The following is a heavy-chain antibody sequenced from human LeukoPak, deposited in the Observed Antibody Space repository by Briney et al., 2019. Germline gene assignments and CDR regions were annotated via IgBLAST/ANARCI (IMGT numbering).Heavy chain of an antibody. CDR2: VNPNSGGT. Sequence: ASVKVSCKASGYTFTGYYMHWVRQAPGQGHEWMGRVNPNSGGTNYAQKFQGRVTMTRDTSISTAYMELSRLRSDDTAVYYCARRGIAVAGTLPLIDYWGQGTLVTVSS. CDR3: ARRGIAVAGTLPLIDY. V-gene: IGHV1-2*06. CDR1: GYTFTGYY. J-gene: IGHJ4*02. D-gene: IGHD6-19*01.